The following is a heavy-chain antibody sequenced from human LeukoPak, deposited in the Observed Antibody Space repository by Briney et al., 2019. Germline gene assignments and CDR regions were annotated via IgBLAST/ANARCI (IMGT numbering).Heavy chain of an antibody. CDR2: INPNSGGT. CDR1: GYTFTGYY. D-gene: IGHD4-17*01. Sequence: ASVKVSCKASGYTFTGYYMHWVRQAPGQGLEWMGWINPNSGGTNYAQKFQGRVTMTRDTSISTAYMELRSLRSDDTAVYYCARSIYGDYGTILDYWGQGTLVTVSS. V-gene: IGHV1-2*02. CDR3: ARSIYGDYGTILDY. J-gene: IGHJ4*02.